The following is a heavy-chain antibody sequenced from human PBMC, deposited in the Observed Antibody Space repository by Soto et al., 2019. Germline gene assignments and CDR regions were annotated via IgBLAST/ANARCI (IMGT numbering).Heavy chain of an antibody. Sequence: QLQLQESGSGLVKPLQTLSLTCAVSGGSISSGGYSWSWIRQPPGKGLEWIGYIYHSGSTYYNPSLKSRVTMSIDTSKNQFPLKLTSVTAADTAVYYCARLSSIDSSGYYLDYWGQGTLVTVSS. V-gene: IGHV4-30-2*01. D-gene: IGHD3-22*01. CDR1: GGSISSGGYS. J-gene: IGHJ4*02. CDR3: ARLSSIDSSGYYLDY. CDR2: IYHSGST.